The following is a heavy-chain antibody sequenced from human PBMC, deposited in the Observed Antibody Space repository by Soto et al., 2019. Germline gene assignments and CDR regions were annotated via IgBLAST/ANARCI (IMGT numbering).Heavy chain of an antibody. V-gene: IGHV4-59*01. CDR2: IYYSGST. D-gene: IGHD5-12*01. CDR3: ARVVFNVEMATISPSAGMDV. CDR1: GGSISSYY. Sequence: PSETLSLTCTVSGGSISSYYWSWIRQPPGKGLEWIGYIYYSGSTNYNPSLKSRVTISVDTSKNQFSLKLSSVTAADTAVYYCARVVFNVEMATISPSAGMDVWGQGTTVTVSS. J-gene: IGHJ6*02.